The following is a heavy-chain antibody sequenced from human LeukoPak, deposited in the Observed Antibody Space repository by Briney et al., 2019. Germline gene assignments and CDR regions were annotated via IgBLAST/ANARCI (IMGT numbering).Heavy chain of an antibody. CDR1: GVSINGHY. Sequence: PSETLSLTCTVSGVSINGHYWSWIRQPPGKGLEWIGFIYDNESANYKSSLESRDTMTVDTSKNQVSLKLNSVTAADTAVYYCARVLQNYYHLDVWGEGTTVTVSS. D-gene: IGHD3-3*01. CDR2: IYDNESA. V-gene: IGHV4-59*11. J-gene: IGHJ6*03. CDR3: ARVLQNYYHLDV.